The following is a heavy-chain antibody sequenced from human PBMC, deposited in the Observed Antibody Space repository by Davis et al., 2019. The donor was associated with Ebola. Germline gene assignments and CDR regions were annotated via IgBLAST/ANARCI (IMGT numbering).Heavy chain of an antibody. CDR2: ISSSGSTI. D-gene: IGHD6-19*01. J-gene: IGHJ6*02. CDR1: GFTFSSYE. Sequence: GGSLRLSCAASGFTFSSYEMNWVRQAPGKGLEWVSYISSSGSTIYYADSVKGRFTISRDNAKNSLYLQMNSLRAEDTAVYYCARDPMTVAGNYYYNGMDVWGQGTTVTVS. CDR3: ARDPMTVAGNYYYNGMDV. V-gene: IGHV3-48*03.